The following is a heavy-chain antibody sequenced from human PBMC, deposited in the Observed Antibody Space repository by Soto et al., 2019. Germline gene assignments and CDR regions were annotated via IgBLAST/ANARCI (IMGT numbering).Heavy chain of an antibody. CDR1: GFTFGDYA. V-gene: IGHV3-49*03. CDR2: IRSKAYGGTT. D-gene: IGHD1-1*01. J-gene: IGHJ3*02. CDR3: TRNPTHWNDYSAFDI. Sequence: GGSLRLSCTASGFTFGDYAMSWFRQAPGKGLEWVGFIRSKAYGGTTEYAASVKGRFTISRDDSKSIAYLQMNSLKTEDTAVYYCTRNPTHWNDYSAFDIWGQGTMVTVSS.